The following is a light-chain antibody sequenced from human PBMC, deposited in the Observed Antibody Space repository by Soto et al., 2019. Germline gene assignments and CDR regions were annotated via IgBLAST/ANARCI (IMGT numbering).Light chain of an antibody. CDR2: ATS. J-gene: IGKJ1*01. Sequence: AIQMTQSPSSLSASVGDRVTITCRASQDIRNELSWYQQKPGKAPKVLIYATSTLQSGVPSRFSGSGSGRDFTLTISSLQPDDFATYYCLQDYNCPLTFGQGTKVEIK. CDR3: LQDYNCPLT. CDR1: QDIRNE. V-gene: IGKV1-6*01.